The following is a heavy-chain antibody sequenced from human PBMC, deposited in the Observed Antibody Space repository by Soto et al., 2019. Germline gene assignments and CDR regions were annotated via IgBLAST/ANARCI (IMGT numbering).Heavy chain of an antibody. D-gene: IGHD5-12*01. Sequence: QVQLQVSAPGLVKPSETLSLTCTVSGDSISAYSWSWVRQPPGKGLEWIGNIHYNGNTKYNPSLKSRVSMSVDTSKNHFSLRLISVIAADTAKYFCAREGNLGRWLQPLDFWGQGTLVTVSS. CDR1: GDSISAYS. V-gene: IGHV4-59*01. CDR3: AREGNLGRWLQPLDF. CDR2: IHYNGNT. J-gene: IGHJ4*02.